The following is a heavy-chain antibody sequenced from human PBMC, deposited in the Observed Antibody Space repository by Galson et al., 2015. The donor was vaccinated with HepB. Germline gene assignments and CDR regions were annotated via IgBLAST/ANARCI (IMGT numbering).Heavy chain of an antibody. D-gene: IGHD6-19*01. V-gene: IGHV3-23*01. CDR3: AKGPRQWLATAPRWFDP. CDR1: GFTFSSYA. J-gene: IGHJ5*02. CDR2: ISGSGGST. Sequence: SLRLSCAASGFTFSSYAMSWVRQAPGKGLEWVSAISGSGGSTYYADSVKGRFTISRDNSKNTLYLQMNSLRAEDTAVYYCAKGPRQWLATAPRWFDPWGQGTLVTVSS.